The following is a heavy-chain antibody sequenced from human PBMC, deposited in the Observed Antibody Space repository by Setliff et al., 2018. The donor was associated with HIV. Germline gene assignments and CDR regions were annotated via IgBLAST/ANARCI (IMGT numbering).Heavy chain of an antibody. D-gene: IGHD6-6*01. CDR3: VRVTSSSTGYNYYYGMDV. CDR2: IIPIFGTT. V-gene: IGHV1-69*13. CDR1: GGTFRNYG. Sequence: ASVKVSCKASGGTFRNYGISWVRQAPGQGLEWMGGIIPIFGTTNYAQKFQGRVTITADESTTTAYMELSSLRSEDTAVYYCVRVTSSSTGYNYYYGMDVWGQGTKVTVS. J-gene: IGHJ6*02.